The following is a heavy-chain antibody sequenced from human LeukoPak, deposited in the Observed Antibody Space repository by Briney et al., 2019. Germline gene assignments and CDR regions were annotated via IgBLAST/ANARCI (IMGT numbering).Heavy chain of an antibody. J-gene: IGHJ4*02. CDR3: AKGGGIRCFDS. D-gene: IGHD2-15*01. CDR2: ISYDGSNK. Sequence: QPGRSLRLSCAASGFTFSSYAMHWVRQAPGKGLEWVAVISYDGSNKYYADSVKGRFTISRDNSKNTLYLQMNSLRAEDTAVYYCAKGGGIRCFDSWGKGTLFTVSS. V-gene: IGHV3-30-3*01. CDR1: GFTFSSYA.